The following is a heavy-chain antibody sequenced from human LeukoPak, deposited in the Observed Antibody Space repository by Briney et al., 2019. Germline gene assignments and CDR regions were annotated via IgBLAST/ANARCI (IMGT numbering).Heavy chain of an antibody. V-gene: IGHV4-59*01. CDR1: GGSISGYY. J-gene: IGHJ6*02. D-gene: IGHD3-10*01. CDR3: ASRSGRNYYGMDV. CDR2: AYYTGST. Sequence: SETLSLTCTVSGGSISGYYWNWIRQSPGKGLEWIGYAYYTGSTSYNPSLESRVTVSVDTSKEQFYLKLNSVTAADTAVYYCASRSGRNYYGMDVWGQGTTVTVSS.